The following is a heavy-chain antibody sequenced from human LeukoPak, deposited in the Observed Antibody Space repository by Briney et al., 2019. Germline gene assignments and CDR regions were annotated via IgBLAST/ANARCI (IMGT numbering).Heavy chain of an antibody. J-gene: IGHJ4*02. Sequence: ASVKVSCKASGYTFTSYYMHWVRQAPGQGLEWMGIINPSGGSTSYAQKFQGRVTITRNTSISTAYMELSSLRSEDTAVYYCARGRWAYVDTAMAYYFDYWGQGTLVTVSS. D-gene: IGHD5-18*01. V-gene: IGHV1-46*01. CDR3: ARGRWAYVDTAMAYYFDY. CDR2: INPSGGST. CDR1: GYTFTSYY.